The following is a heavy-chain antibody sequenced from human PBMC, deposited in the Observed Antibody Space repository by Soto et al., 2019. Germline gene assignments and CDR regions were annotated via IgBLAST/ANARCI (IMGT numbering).Heavy chain of an antibody. J-gene: IGHJ5*02. CDR2: IYDGGST. Sequence: EVQLVESGGGLVQPGGSLRISCVASGFTVSTNYVSWVRQAPGKGLEWVSIIYDGGSTYYADSVKGRFTISRDNSKNTVYLQMNSLRGLDTAVYYCARGDGDYGRRLDPWGQGTLVTVSS. CDR3: ARGDGDYGRRLDP. D-gene: IGHD4-17*01. V-gene: IGHV3-66*01. CDR1: GFTVSTNY.